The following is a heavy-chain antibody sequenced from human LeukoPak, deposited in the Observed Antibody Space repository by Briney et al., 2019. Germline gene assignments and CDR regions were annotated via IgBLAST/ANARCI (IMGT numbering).Heavy chain of an antibody. V-gene: IGHV4-34*01. J-gene: IGHJ6*02. CDR3: ARGQKRHCSSTSCSYPSYYYGMDV. Sequence: ASETLSLTCAVYGGSFSGYYWSWIRQPPGKGLEWIGEINHSGSTNYNPSLKSRVTISVDTSKNQFSLKLSSVTAADTAVYYCARGQKRHCSSTSCSYPSYYYGMDVWGQGTTVTVSS. CDR1: GGSFSGYY. CDR2: INHSGST. D-gene: IGHD2-2*01.